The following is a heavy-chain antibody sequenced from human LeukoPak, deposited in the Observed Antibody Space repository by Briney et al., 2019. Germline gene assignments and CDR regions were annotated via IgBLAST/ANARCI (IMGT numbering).Heavy chain of an antibody. CDR1: GGSFSGYY. Sequence: PSETLSLTCAVYGGSFSGYYWSWIRQPPGKGLEWIGEINHSGSTNYNPSLKSRVTISVDTSKNQFSLKLSSVTAADTAVYYCARVSIAADLVSYYYYYYMDVWGKGTTVTISS. CDR2: INHSGST. D-gene: IGHD6-13*01. CDR3: ARVSIAADLVSYYYYYYMDV. V-gene: IGHV4-34*01. J-gene: IGHJ6*03.